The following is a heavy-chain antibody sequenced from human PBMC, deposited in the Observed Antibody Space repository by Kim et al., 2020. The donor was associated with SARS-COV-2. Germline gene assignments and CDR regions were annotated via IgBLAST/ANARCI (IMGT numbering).Heavy chain of an antibody. J-gene: IGHJ4*02. Sequence: YSPSFQGHVTISADKSISTAYLQWSSLKASDTAMYYCARQTGSGGSCYDYWGQGTLVTVSS. D-gene: IGHD2-15*01. V-gene: IGHV5-10-1*01. CDR3: ARQTGSGGSCYDY.